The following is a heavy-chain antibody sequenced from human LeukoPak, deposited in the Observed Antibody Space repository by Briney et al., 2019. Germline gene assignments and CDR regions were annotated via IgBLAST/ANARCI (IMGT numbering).Heavy chain of an antibody. D-gene: IGHD3-10*01. J-gene: IGHJ4*02. Sequence: GGSQRLSCAASGFTFSSYAMSWVRQAPGKGLEWVSAISGSGGSTYYADSVKGRFTISRDNSKNTLYLQMNSLRAEDTAVYYCAKVRWGLFEQLDYWGQGTLVTVSS. CDR3: AKVRWGLFEQLDY. CDR1: GFTFSSYA. V-gene: IGHV3-23*01. CDR2: ISGSGGST.